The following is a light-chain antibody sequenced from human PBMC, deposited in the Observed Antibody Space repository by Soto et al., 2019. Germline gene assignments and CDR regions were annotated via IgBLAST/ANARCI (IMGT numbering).Light chain of an antibody. Sequence: EILLAQSPATLSVSPGERVTLSCRATQAIGSNLAWYLQRPGQAPRLLMYGASTRATDIPARFSGSGSGTEFTPTFTGLQSEDFAIYHCQQYKYMPWTFGRGTKVEI. J-gene: IGKJ1*01. CDR2: GAS. CDR3: QQYKYMPWT. V-gene: IGKV3-15*01. CDR1: QAIGSN.